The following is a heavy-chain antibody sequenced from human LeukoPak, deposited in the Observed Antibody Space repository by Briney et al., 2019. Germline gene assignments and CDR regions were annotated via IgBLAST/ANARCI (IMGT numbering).Heavy chain of an antibody. CDR2: ISSSSSTI. CDR1: GFTFSSYS. V-gene: IGHV3-48*02. CDR3: AREGLVGATNAFDI. D-gene: IGHD1-26*01. J-gene: IGHJ3*02. Sequence: GGSLRLSCAASGFTFSSYSMNWVRQAPGKGLEWVSYISSSSSTIYYADSVKGRFTISRDNAKNSLYLQMNSLRDEDTAVYYCAREGLVGATNAFDIWGQGTMVTVSS.